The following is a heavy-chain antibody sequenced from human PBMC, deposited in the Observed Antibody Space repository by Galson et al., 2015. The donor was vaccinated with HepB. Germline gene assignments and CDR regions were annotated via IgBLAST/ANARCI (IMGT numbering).Heavy chain of an antibody. CDR1: GFTFDDYG. CDR2: FNWNGRST. CDR3: ARGGGLPSDRIVGATFYYGMDV. D-gene: IGHD1-26*01. Sequence: SLRLSCADSGFTFDDYGMRWVRQGPGKGLEWVSGFNWNGRSTGYADSVKGRFTISRDNAKNSLYLQMNSLRAEDTALYYCARGGGLPSDRIVGATFYYGMDVWGQGTTVTVSS. J-gene: IGHJ6*02. V-gene: IGHV3-20*04.